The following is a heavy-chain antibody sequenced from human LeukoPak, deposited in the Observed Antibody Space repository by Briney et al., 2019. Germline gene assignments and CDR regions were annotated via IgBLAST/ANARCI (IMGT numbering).Heavy chain of an antibody. CDR2: VYSGGST. CDR3: AILKVGAHSWFDP. Sequence: GGSLRLSCAASGLTVSSNYMSWVRQAPGMGLECVSVVYSGGSTYYADSVKGRVIISRDPSKNTLYLQMNTLRAEDTAIYYCAILKVGAHSWFDPWGQGTLVTVSS. CDR1: GLTVSSNY. D-gene: IGHD1-26*01. J-gene: IGHJ5*02. V-gene: IGHV3-53*01.